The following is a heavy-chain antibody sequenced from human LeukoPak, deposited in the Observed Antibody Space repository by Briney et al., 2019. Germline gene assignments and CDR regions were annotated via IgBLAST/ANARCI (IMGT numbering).Heavy chain of an antibody. D-gene: IGHD1-26*01. J-gene: IGHJ4*02. CDR3: ARLLKLFDY. CDR2: IYSRGSL. Sequence: PGGSLRLSCAASAFTVSSNYMSWVRQAPGRVIEWVLVIYSRGSLYYAASVKGRFTTTRDNSKNTLYLQMNSLRAEDTAVYYCARLLKLFDYWGQGTLVTVSS. CDR1: AFTVSSNY. V-gene: IGHV3-53*01.